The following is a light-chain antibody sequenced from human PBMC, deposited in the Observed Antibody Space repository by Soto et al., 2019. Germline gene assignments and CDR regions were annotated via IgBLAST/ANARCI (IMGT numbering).Light chain of an antibody. V-gene: IGKV3D-15*01. CDR1: QSVSST. J-gene: IGKJ1*01. CDR3: QQYNNWPWT. Sequence: EIVMTQSPATLSVSPGERATLSCRASQSVSSTLAWYQQKPGQAPRLLIYGASTRATGIPDRFSGSGSGTEFTLTISSLQSEDFAVYYCQQYNNWPWTFGQGTKVDIK. CDR2: GAS.